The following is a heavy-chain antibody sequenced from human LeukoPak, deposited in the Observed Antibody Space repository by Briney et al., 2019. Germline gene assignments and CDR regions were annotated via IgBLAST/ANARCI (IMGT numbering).Heavy chain of an antibody. J-gene: IGHJ6*03. Sequence: GGSLRLSCAASGFTFSSYAMHWVRQAPGKGLEWVAVISYDGSNKYYADSVKGRFTISRDNSKNTLYLQMNSLRAEDTAVYYGARIAVRYSNDYYYMDVWGKGTTVTVSS. CDR2: ISYDGSNK. V-gene: IGHV3-30*01. D-gene: IGHD4-11*01. CDR1: GFTFSSYA. CDR3: ARIAVRYSNDYYYMDV.